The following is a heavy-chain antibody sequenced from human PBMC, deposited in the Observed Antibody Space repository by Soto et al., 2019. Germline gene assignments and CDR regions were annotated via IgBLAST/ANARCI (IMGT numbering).Heavy chain of an antibody. CDR3: AKVTKATDRYYFGY. CDR2: TSDSGGST. Sequence: GGSLRLSCAASGFTFSSYAMSWVRHAPGKGLEWVSATSDSGGSTYYADSVKGRFTISRDNSKNTLYLQINSLTPEDTAASYCAKVTKATDRYYFGYWGQGSLVTVAS. V-gene: IGHV3-23*01. J-gene: IGHJ4*02. CDR1: GFTFSSYA.